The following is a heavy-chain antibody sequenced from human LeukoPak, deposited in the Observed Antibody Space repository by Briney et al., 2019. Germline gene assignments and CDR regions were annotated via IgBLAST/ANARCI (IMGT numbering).Heavy chain of an antibody. CDR1: GFTFSSYA. CDR3: ARDREGPGYYYYGMDV. J-gene: IGHJ6*02. V-gene: IGHV3-30-3*01. CDR2: ISYDGGNK. D-gene: IGHD1-26*01. Sequence: GRSLRLSCAASGFTFSSYAMHWVRQAPGKGLEWVAVISYDGGNKYYADSVKGRFTISRDNSKNTLYLQMNSLRAEDTAVYYCARDREGPGYYYYGMDVWGQGTTVTVSS.